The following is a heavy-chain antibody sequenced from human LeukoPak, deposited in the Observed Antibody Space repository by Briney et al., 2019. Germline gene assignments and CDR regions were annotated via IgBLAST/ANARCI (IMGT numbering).Heavy chain of an antibody. J-gene: IGHJ4*02. Sequence: NPGGSLRLSCAASGFTFSTYNMNWVRQAPGKGREWVSSISSSSSYIEYADSVKGRFTISRDNAKNSLYLQMNSLRAEDTAVYYCARAVSMGRGDYWGQGTLVTVSS. V-gene: IGHV3-21*01. CDR1: GFTFSTYN. CDR2: ISSSSSYI. D-gene: IGHD5-24*01. CDR3: ARAVSMGRGDY.